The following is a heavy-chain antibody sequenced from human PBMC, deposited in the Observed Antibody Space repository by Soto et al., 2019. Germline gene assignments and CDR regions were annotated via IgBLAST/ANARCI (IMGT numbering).Heavy chain of an antibody. CDR3: ARASSSSSAIDY. CDR1: GESISSGGYY. Sequence: QVQLQESGPGLVKPSQTLSLTCTVSGESISSGGYYWSWIRQHPGKGLEWIGDIYDIGSDYYNPSLKSRVSISMDTSKNQFAMRLSSVTAADTAVYYCARASSSSSAIDYWGQGTLITVSS. V-gene: IGHV4-31*03. J-gene: IGHJ4*02. D-gene: IGHD6-6*01. CDR2: IYDIGSD.